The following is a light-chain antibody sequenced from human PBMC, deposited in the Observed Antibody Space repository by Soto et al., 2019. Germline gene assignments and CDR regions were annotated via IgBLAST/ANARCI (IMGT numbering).Light chain of an antibody. CDR1: QDIDKF. CDR3: QQYDALPIT. V-gene: IGKV1-33*01. CDR2: DAS. J-gene: IGKJ5*01. Sequence: DIQMTQSPSSLSASVGDRVTITCQASQDIDKFLNWYQQKPGKPPKLLIDDASNLATGVPSRFSGGGSVTDFTFTISSLQPDDVATYQCQQYDALPITFGQGTRLQ.